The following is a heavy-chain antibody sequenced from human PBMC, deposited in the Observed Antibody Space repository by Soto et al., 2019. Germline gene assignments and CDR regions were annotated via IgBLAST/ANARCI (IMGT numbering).Heavy chain of an antibody. CDR3: ARDGGIAAAGTLGWFDP. Sequence: QVQLVQSGAEVKKPGASVKVSCKASGYTFTSYAMHWVRQAPGQRLEWMGWINAGNGNTKYLQKFQGRVTITRDTSASTAYMELSSLRSEDTAVYYCARDGGIAAAGTLGWFDPLGPGNPGHRLL. D-gene: IGHD6-13*01. CDR1: GYTFTSYA. J-gene: IGHJ5*02. V-gene: IGHV1-3*01. CDR2: INAGNGNT.